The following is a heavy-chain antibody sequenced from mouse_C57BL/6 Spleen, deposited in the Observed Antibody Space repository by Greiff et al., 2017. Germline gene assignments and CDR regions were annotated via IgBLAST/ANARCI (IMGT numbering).Heavy chain of an antibody. CDR2: ISSGGDYI. CDR1: GFTFSSYA. D-gene: IGHD1-1*01. Sequence: LFNPLFSLKLSCAASGFTFSSYAMSWVRQTPEKRLEWVAYISSGGDYIYYADTVKGRFTISRDNARNTLYLQMSSLKSEDTAMYYCTRVAYYYGSSPAWFAYWGQGTLVTVSA. CDR3: TRVAYYYGSSPAWFAY. J-gene: IGHJ3*01. V-gene: IGHV5-9-1*02.